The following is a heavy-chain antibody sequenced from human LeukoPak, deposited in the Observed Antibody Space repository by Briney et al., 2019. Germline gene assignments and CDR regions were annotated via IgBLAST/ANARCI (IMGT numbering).Heavy chain of an antibody. CDR2: ISGSGGST. D-gene: IGHD3-10*01. CDR3: ARKEWFGVYGMDV. V-gene: IGHV3-23*01. Sequence: PGGSLRLSCAASGFTFSSYAMSWVRQAPGRGLEWVSAISGSGGSTYYADSVKGRFTISRDNSKNTLYLQMNSLRAEDTAVYYCARKEWFGVYGMDVWGQGTTVTVSS. J-gene: IGHJ6*02. CDR1: GFTFSSYA.